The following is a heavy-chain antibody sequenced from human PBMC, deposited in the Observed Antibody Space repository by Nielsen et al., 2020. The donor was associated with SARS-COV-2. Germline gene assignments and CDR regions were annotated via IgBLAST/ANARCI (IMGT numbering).Heavy chain of an antibody. Sequence: GESLKISCAASGFTFSSYGMHWVRQAPGKGLEWVANIKQDGSEKYYVDSVKGRFTISRDNAKNSLYLQMNSLRAEDTAVYYCARLESSSWYWSYWGQGTLVTVSS. CDR3: ARLESSSWYWSY. CDR2: IKQDGSEK. CDR1: GFTFSSYG. D-gene: IGHD6-13*01. V-gene: IGHV3-7*01. J-gene: IGHJ4*02.